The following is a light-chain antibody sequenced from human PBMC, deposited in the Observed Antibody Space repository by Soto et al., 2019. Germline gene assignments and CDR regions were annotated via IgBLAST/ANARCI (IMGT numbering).Light chain of an antibody. CDR3: QESYSAPPGLA. CDR2: AAS. CDR1: QNIAYY. V-gene: IGKV1-39*01. J-gene: IGKJ4*01. Sequence: DIQMTQSPSSLSASVGDRVTITCRTSQNIAYYLNWYQQKPREAPKLLIYAASNLQSGVPSRFSGSGSGTDFTLTISSLQPEDFATYYCQESYSAPPGLAFGGGTKVEIK.